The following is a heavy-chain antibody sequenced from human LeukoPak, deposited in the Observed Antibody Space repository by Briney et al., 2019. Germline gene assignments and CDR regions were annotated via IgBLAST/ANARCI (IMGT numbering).Heavy chain of an antibody. CDR2: ISSSGSTT. CDR1: EFSFSSYE. D-gene: IGHD3-22*01. V-gene: IGHV3-48*03. Sequence: PGGSLRLSCAASEFSFSSYEMNWVRQAPGKGLEWLSYISSSGSTTYYADSVKGRFTISRDNAKNSLYLQMNSLRAEDTAVYYCARDSRRSGYNRYYYYMDVWGKGTTVTVSS. J-gene: IGHJ6*03. CDR3: ARDSRRSGYNRYYYYMDV.